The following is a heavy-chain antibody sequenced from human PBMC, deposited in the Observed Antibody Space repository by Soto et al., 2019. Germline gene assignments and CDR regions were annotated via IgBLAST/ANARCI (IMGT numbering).Heavy chain of an antibody. J-gene: IGHJ4*02. V-gene: IGHV3-21*01. Sequence: EVQLVESGGGLVKPGGSLRLSCAASGFTFSSYSMNWVRQAPGRGLGGSQSISRSSSYIYYADSVKGRFTISRDNAKNSLYLQMNSLRAEDTAVYYCARGLPLYGVVAATGPLDYWGQGTLVTVSS. D-gene: IGHD2-15*01. CDR3: ARGLPLYGVVAATGPLDY. CDR1: GFTFSSYS. CDR2: ISRSSSYI.